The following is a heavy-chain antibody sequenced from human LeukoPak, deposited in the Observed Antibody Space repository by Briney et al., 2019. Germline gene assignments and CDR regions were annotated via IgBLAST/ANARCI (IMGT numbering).Heavy chain of an antibody. J-gene: IGHJ5*02. Sequence: SETLSLTCAVYGGSFSGYCWSWIRQPPGKGLEWIGEINHSGSTNYNPSLKSRVTISVDTSKNQFSLKLSSVTAADTAVYYCARETQAGYPLIAAAGTSYWFDPWGQGTLVTVSS. D-gene: IGHD6-13*01. V-gene: IGHV4-34*01. CDR3: ARETQAGYPLIAAAGTSYWFDP. CDR1: GGSFSGYC. CDR2: INHSGST.